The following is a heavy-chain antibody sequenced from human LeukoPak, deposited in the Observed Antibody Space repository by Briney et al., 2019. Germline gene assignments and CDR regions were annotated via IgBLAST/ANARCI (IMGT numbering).Heavy chain of an antibody. J-gene: IGHJ4*02. Sequence: ASVKVSCKASGYTFTGYYMHWVRQAPGQGLEWMGWINPSSGGTNYAQKFQGRVTMTRDTSISTAYMELSRLRSDDTAVYYCARLEMATIRPFDYWGQGTLVTVSS. V-gene: IGHV1-2*02. CDR3: ARLEMATIRPFDY. D-gene: IGHD5-24*01. CDR1: GYTFTGYY. CDR2: INPSSGGT.